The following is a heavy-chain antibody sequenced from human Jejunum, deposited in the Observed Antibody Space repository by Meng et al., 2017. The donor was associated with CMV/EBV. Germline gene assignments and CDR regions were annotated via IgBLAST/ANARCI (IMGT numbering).Heavy chain of an antibody. J-gene: IGHJ4*02. CDR2: ITHSGST. V-gene: IGHV4-34*01. CDR1: GAPFSGY. D-gene: IGHD1-26*01. Sequence: VQLQGRGQGRVGPSRTLSLPCGVYGAPFSGYWSWVHQPPGKGLEWIGEITHSGSTNYNVSLKSRVTISIDTSKNQFSLKLSSVTATDTAVYYCAPGFRSWSGSYSSWGQGTLVTVSS. CDR3: APGFRSWSGSYSS.